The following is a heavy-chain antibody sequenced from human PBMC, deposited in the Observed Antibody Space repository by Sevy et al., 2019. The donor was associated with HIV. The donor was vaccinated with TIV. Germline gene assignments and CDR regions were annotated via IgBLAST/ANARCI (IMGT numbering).Heavy chain of an antibody. V-gene: IGHV4-4*07. Sequence: SETLSLTCTVSGGSISSYYWSWIRQPAGKGLEWIGRIYTSGSTNYNPSLKSRVTMSVDTSKNQFSLKLSSVTAADTAVYYCARDTIAGYSGYDLDYWGQGTLVTVSS. CDR2: IYTSGST. CDR3: ARDTIAGYSGYDLDY. J-gene: IGHJ4*02. CDR1: GGSISSYY. D-gene: IGHD5-12*01.